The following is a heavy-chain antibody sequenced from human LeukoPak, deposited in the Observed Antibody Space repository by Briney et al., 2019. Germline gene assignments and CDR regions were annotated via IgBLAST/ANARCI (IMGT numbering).Heavy chain of an antibody. V-gene: IGHV3-23*01. CDR3: AKQLKYYYDSSGYYNLFDC. CDR2: ISGSGGST. Sequence: GGSLRLSCAASGFTFSSYAMSWVRQAPGKGLEWVSAISGSGGSTYYADSVKDRFTISRDNSKNTLYLQMNSLRAEDTAVYYCAKQLKYYYDSSGYYNLFDCWGQGTLVTVSS. D-gene: IGHD3-22*01. J-gene: IGHJ4*02. CDR1: GFTFSSYA.